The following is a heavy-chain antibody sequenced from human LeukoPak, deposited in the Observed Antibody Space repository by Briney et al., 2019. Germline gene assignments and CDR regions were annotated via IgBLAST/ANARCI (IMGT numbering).Heavy chain of an antibody. Sequence: GESLKISCKGSGYSFTSYWIGWVRQMPGKGLEWMGIIYPGDSDTKYSPSFQGQVTISADKSISTAYLPWSSLKASDTAMYYCARRFCSSTTCYEEFDYWGQGTLVSVSS. CDR1: GYSFTSYW. CDR2: IYPGDSDT. D-gene: IGHD2-2*01. V-gene: IGHV5-51*01. J-gene: IGHJ4*02. CDR3: ARRFCSSTTCYEEFDY.